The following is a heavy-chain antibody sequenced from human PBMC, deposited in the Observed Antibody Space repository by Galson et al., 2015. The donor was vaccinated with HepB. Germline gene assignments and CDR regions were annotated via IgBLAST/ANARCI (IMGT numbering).Heavy chain of an antibody. Sequence: SLRLSCAASGFIFSHYAVSWVRQVPEKGLEWVSTIDIDAAATTHYADSVKGRFTISRDNSKNTVYPQMNSLRVEDTAIYYCTKGDGGWYEIDYWGQGTLVTVSS. CDR3: TKGDGGWYEIDY. CDR2: IDIDAAATT. V-gene: IGHV3-23*01. J-gene: IGHJ4*02. D-gene: IGHD6-19*01. CDR1: GFIFSHYA.